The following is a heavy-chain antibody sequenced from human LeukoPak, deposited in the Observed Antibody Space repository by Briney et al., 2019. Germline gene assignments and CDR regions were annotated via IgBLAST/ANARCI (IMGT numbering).Heavy chain of an antibody. CDR3: ARPRGGFKRGSSGPRFAFDI. J-gene: IGHJ3*02. D-gene: IGHD3-22*01. CDR1: GGSFSGYY. Sequence: SETLSLTCAVYGGSFSGYYWSWIRQPPGKGLEWIGEINHSGSTNYNPSLKSRVTISVDTSKNQFSLKLSSVTAADTAVYYFARPRGGFKRGSSGPRFAFDIWGQGTMVTV. CDR2: INHSGST. V-gene: IGHV4-34*01.